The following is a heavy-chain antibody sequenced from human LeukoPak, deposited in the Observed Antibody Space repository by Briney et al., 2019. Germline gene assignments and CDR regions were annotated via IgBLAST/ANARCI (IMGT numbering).Heavy chain of an antibody. D-gene: IGHD3-10*01. J-gene: IGHJ4*02. V-gene: IGHV3-48*01. CDR2: ISTSSNTI. CDR3: ARDYYGSGSYYRGGF. Sequence: GGSLRLSCAASGFTFSSYNMNWVRQAPGKGLEWVSYISTSSNTIYYADSVKGRFTISRDNAKNSLYLQMNDLRAEDTAVYYCARDYYGSGSYYRGGFWGQGTLVTVSS. CDR1: GFTFSSYN.